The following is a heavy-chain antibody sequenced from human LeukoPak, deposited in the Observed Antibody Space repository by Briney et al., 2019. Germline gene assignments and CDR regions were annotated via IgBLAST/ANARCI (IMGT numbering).Heavy chain of an antibody. J-gene: IGHJ3*02. D-gene: IGHD1-1*01. V-gene: IGHV4-61*02. Sequence: SETLSLTCTVSGGSISSGSYYWSWIRQPAGKGLEWIGRIYTSGSTHYNPSLKSRVTISVDTSKNQFSLKLSSVTAADTAVYYCARGTGDAFDIWGQGTMVTVSS. CDR1: GGSISSGSYY. CDR3: ARGTGDAFDI. CDR2: IYTSGST.